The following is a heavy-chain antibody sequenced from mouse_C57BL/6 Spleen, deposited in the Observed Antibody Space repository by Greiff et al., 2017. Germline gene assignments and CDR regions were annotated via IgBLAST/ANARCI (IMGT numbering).Heavy chain of an antibody. CDR1: GYAFSSSW. Sequence: QVQLQQSGPELVKPGASVKISCKASGYAFSSSWMNWVKQRPGKGLEWIGRIDPGDGDTNYNGKFKGKATLTADKSSSTAYIQLSSLTSEDSAVYCCARTPNSTVLATDYRGTGTTRTVST. CDR3: ARTPNSTVLATDY. CDR2: IDPGDGDT. V-gene: IGHV1-82*01. D-gene: IGHD1-1*01. J-gene: IGHJ2*01.